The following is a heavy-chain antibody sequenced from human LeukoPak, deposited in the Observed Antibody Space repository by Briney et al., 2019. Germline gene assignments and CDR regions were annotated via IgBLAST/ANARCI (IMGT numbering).Heavy chain of an antibody. CDR2: INHSGST. CDR3: ARVLPSIAVGFDP. Sequence: SETLSVTCAVYGGSFSGYYWSWIRQPPGKGLEWIGEINHSGSTNYNPSLKSRVTISVDTSKNQFSLKLSSVTAADTAVYYCARVLPSIAVGFDPWGQGTLVTVSS. D-gene: IGHD6-19*01. CDR1: GGSFSGYY. J-gene: IGHJ5*02. V-gene: IGHV4-34*01.